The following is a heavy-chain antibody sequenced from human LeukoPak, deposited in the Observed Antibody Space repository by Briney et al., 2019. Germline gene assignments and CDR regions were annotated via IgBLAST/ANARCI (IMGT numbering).Heavy chain of an antibody. CDR2: IYSGGST. J-gene: IGHJ4*02. Sequence: GGSLRLSCAASGFTVSSNYMSWVRQAPGKGPEWVSVIYSGGSTYYADPVKGRFTISRDNSKNTLYLQMNSLRAEDTAVYYCARYGSGTTAPLDYWGQGTLVTVSS. CDR3: ARYGSGTTAPLDY. V-gene: IGHV3-53*01. D-gene: IGHD3-10*01. CDR1: GFTVSSNY.